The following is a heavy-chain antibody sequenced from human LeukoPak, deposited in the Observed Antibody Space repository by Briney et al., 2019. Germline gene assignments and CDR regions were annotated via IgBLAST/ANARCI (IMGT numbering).Heavy chain of an antibody. D-gene: IGHD2-15*01. J-gene: IGHJ4*02. V-gene: IGHV3-21*01. Sequence: GGSLRLSCAASGFTFSSYSMNWVRQAPGKGLEWVSSISDSGSYIYYADSVKGRFTISRDNAKNSLYLQMNSLRAEDTAVYYCVRDSYSSSYLGNWGQGTLVTVSS. CDR1: GFTFSSYS. CDR2: ISDSGSYI. CDR3: VRDSYSSSYLGN.